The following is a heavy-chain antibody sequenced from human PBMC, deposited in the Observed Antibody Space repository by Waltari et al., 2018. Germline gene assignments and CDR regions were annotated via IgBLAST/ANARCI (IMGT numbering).Heavy chain of an antibody. V-gene: IGHV3-48*01. D-gene: IGHD1-26*01. J-gene: IGHJ4*02. CDR1: GFTFSSSS. CDR2: ISSSSSSI. Sequence: EVQLVESGGGLVQPGGSLRLSCAASGFTFSSSSMHWVRQAPGKGLEWVSYISSSSSSIYYADSVKGRFTISRDNAKNSLYLQMNSLRAEDTAVYYCASLLVGAFDYWGQGTLVTVSS. CDR3: ASLLVGAFDY.